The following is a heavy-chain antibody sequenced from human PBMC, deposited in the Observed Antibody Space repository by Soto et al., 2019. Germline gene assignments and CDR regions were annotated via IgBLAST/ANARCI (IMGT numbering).Heavy chain of an antibody. CDR2: IFYSGST. CDR1: GGPISGDYY. Sequence: SETLSLTCNVSGGPISGDYYWTWIRQPPGKGLDWIGYIFYSGSTYYNPSLKSRVTMSVDTSKNQFSLRLSSVTAADTAVYYCVRAGLGFDSSGYPRRYFDLWGQGILVTFSS. V-gene: IGHV4-30-4*01. D-gene: IGHD6-25*01. J-gene: IGHJ4*02. CDR3: VRAGLGFDSSGYPRRYFDL.